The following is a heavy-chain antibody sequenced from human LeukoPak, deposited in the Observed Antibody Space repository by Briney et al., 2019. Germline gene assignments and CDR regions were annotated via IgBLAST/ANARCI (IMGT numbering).Heavy chain of an antibody. Sequence: PGGSLRLSCAASGFTFSSHGMSWVRQAPGKGLEWVSAISGSGGSTYYADSVKGRFTISRDNSTNTLYLQMNSLRAEDTAVYYCAKCILTGYYKGYMDVWGKGTTVTISS. CDR3: AKCILTGYYKGYMDV. CDR2: ISGSGGST. V-gene: IGHV3-23*01. D-gene: IGHD3-9*01. J-gene: IGHJ6*03. CDR1: GFTFSSHG.